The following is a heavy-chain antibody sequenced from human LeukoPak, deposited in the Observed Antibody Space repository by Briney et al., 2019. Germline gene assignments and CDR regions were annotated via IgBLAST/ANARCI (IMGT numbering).Heavy chain of an antibody. CDR3: TRLDSGSSG. J-gene: IGHJ4*02. CDR1: GFTFSGSA. V-gene: IGHV3-73*01. D-gene: IGHD1-26*01. CDR2: IRSKANSYAT. Sequence: PGGSLRLSCAASGFTFSGSALHWVRQASGKGLEWVGRIRSKANSYATAYAASVKGRFTISRDDSKNTAYLQMNSLKTEDTAVYYCTRLDSGSSGWGQGTLVTVSS.